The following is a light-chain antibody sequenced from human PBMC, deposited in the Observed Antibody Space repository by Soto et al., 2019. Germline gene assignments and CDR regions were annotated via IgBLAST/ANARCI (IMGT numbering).Light chain of an antibody. CDR2: DAS. J-gene: IGKJ4*01. V-gene: IGKV1-5*01. CDR1: YSISSW. CDR3: QQYHTYLT. Sequence: DIQMTQSPSTLSASVGARVTITGRASYSISSWLAWYQQRPGRAPKLLIYDASSLETGVPSRFSGSGSGTEFTLTISRLQPDDFATYNCQQYHTYLTFGGGTKVEI.